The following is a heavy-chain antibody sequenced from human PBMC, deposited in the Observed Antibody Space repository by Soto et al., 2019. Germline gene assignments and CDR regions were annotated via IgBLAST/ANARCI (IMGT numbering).Heavy chain of an antibody. Sequence: QVQLQESGPGLVKPSETLSLTCTVSGGSITSHYWNWVRQPPGKGLEWIGFISYSGSANYSPSLKSRVSMSLDTTKNQVSLNLSSVTAADTAVYYCARNRNYNFDYWGQGILVTVSS. CDR3: ARNRNYNFDY. D-gene: IGHD3-10*01. CDR2: ISYSGSA. J-gene: IGHJ4*02. CDR1: GGSITSHY. V-gene: IGHV4-59*08.